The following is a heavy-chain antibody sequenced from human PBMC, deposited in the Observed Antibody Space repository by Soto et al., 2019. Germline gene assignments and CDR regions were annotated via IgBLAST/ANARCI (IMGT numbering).Heavy chain of an antibody. CDR3: ARLEGLATISYYFDF. D-gene: IGHD3-9*01. V-gene: IGHV4-59*08. Sequence: SETLSLTCTVSGDSISNYYWSWIRQPPGKGLEWIGYIYYSGSTNYNPSLKSRVTISVDTSKSQFSLKLSSVTAADSAVYFCARLEGLATISYYFDFWGPGALVTVSS. J-gene: IGHJ4*02. CDR1: GDSISNYY. CDR2: IYYSGST.